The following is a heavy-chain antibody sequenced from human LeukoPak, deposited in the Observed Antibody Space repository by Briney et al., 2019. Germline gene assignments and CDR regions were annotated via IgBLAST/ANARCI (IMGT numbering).Heavy chain of an antibody. J-gene: IGHJ6*03. CDR2: ISSSISYI. CDR1: GFTFSSYS. Sequence: GGSLRLSCALSGFTFSSYSMNWVRQAPGKGMEWVSSISSSISYIYYADSVKGRFTISRDNAKNSLYLQMNSLRAEDTAVYYCASYYYYYYMDVWGKGTTVTVSS. V-gene: IGHV3-21*01. CDR3: ASYYYYYYMDV.